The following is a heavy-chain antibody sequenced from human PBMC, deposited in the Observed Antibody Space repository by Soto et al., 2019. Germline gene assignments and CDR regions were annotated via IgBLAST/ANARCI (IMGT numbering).Heavy chain of an antibody. CDR3: ARGSGTTGYPGREYYFDY. CDR1: GFSVPDNY. CDR2: IDIGGNT. D-gene: IGHD1-26*01. J-gene: IGHJ4*02. V-gene: IGHV3-66*01. Sequence: EVQVVESGGDLVQPGGSLRLSCAASGFSVPDNYMNWVRKATGKGLEWVSIIDIGGNTYYADSVKDRFTISRDNSRNTLYLHMDSLRAEDTAVYYGARGSGTTGYPGREYYFDYWGQRTLVTVSP.